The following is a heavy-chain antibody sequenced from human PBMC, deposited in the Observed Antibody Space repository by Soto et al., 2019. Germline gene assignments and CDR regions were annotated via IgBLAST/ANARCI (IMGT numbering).Heavy chain of an antibody. J-gene: IGHJ4*02. Sequence: EVQLVESGGGLVQPGGSLKLSCAASGFTFSGSAMHWVRQASGKGLEWVGRIRSKANSYATAYAASVKGRFTISRDDSENTAYLQMNSLKTEDTAVYYCTTPDTAMVTSVGYWGQGTLVTVSS. CDR2: IRSKANSYAT. V-gene: IGHV3-73*01. CDR1: GFTFSGSA. CDR3: TTPDTAMVTSVGY. D-gene: IGHD5-18*01.